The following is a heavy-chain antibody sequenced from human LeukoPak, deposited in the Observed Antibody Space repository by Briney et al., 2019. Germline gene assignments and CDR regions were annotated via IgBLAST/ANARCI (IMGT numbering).Heavy chain of an antibody. D-gene: IGHD5-24*01. CDR3: ARMGGYNGYYFDY. J-gene: IGHJ4*02. CDR2: IYYGGST. Sequence: SETLSLTCTVSGGSISSYYWSWIRQPPGKGLEWIGYIYYGGSTNYNPSLKSRVTISVDTSKNQFSLKLSSVTAADTAVYYCARMGGYNGYYFDYWGQGTLVTVSS. CDR1: GGSISSYY. V-gene: IGHV4-59*08.